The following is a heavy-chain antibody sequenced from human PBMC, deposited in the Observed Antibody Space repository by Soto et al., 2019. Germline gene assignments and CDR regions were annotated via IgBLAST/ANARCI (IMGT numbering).Heavy chain of an antibody. J-gene: IGHJ5*02. CDR1: GFTFSSYS. CDR3: ARDLLYCSGGSCYYGDNWFDP. CDR2: ISSSSSTI. V-gene: IGHV3-48*01. Sequence: GGSLRLSCAASGFTFSSYSMNWVRQAPGKGLEWVSYISSSSSTIYYADSVKGRFTISRDNAKNSLYLQMNSLRAEDTAVYYCARDLLYCSGGSCYYGDNWFDPWGQGTLVTV. D-gene: IGHD2-15*01.